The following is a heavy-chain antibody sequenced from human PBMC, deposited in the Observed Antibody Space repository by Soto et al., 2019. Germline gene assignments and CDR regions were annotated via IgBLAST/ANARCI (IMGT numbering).Heavy chain of an antibody. Sequence: ASVKVSCKASGYTFTSYGISWVRQAPGQGLEWMGWISAYNGNTNYARKLQGRVTMTTDTSTSTAYMELRSLRSDDTAVYYCARGRTRGDYVDYYYGMDVWGQGTTVTVSS. V-gene: IGHV1-18*04. CDR3: ARGRTRGDYVDYYYGMDV. CDR1: GYTFTSYG. D-gene: IGHD4-17*01. CDR2: ISAYNGNT. J-gene: IGHJ6*02.